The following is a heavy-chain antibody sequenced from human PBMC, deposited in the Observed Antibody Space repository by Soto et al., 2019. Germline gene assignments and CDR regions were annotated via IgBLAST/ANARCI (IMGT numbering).Heavy chain of an antibody. Sequence: SVKVSCKASGYTFTGYYMNWMRQSPVQGLEWMGWINPNSCDTNYAQKFQGRVTMTRDTSISTVYMEVSRLTSDDTDVYYCARSGRRLCVSSRWIYFHNLDPWRKG. J-gene: IGHJ5*02. CDR1: GYTFTGYY. CDR2: INPNSCDT. CDR3: ARSGRRLCVSSRWIYFHNLDP. D-gene: IGHD6-6*01. V-gene: IGHV1-2*02.